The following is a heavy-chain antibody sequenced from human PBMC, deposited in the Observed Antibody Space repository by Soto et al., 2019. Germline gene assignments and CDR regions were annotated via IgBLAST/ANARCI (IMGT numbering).Heavy chain of an antibody. J-gene: IGHJ5*02. D-gene: IGHD6-19*01. CDR3: ARGLAVDL. CDR1: GGSFSGYY. V-gene: IGHV4-34*01. CDR2: IDYSGRA. Sequence: PSETLSLTCAVQGGSFSGYYWSWIRQSPGKGLEWIGEIDYSGRANYNPSLESRVTMSADTSKKEISLQLRSVSAADTAVYYCARGLAVDLWGQGTLVTVSS.